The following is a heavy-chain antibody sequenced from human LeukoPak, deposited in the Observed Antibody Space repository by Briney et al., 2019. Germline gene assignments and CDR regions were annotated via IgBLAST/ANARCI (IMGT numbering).Heavy chain of an antibody. D-gene: IGHD4-11*01. Sequence: SQTLSLTCAISGDSVSSNSAAWNWIRQSPSRGLEWLGRTYYRSKWYNDYAVSAKSRITINPDTSKNQFSLHLCSVTPEDTAVYYCAREGDYKVGHYYYGLDVWGQGTTVTVSS. CDR2: TYYRSKWYN. CDR1: GDSVSSNSAA. J-gene: IGHJ6*02. V-gene: IGHV6-1*01. CDR3: AREGDYKVGHYYYGLDV.